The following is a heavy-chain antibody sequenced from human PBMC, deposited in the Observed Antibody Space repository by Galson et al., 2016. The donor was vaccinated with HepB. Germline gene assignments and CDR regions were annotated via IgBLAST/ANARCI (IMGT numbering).Heavy chain of an antibody. Sequence: SLRLSCAASGFTVSSNYMRWVRQTPGKGLEWVSVIYSGGGTYSADSVKGRCTISSDNSKNTLYLQMNSLRDEDTAVYYCARLIDSSGWYAPTLMDVWGQGTTVTVSS. V-gene: IGHV3-53*01. CDR3: ARLIDSSGWYAPTLMDV. CDR2: IYSGGGT. CDR1: GFTVSSNY. J-gene: IGHJ6*02. D-gene: IGHD6-19*01.